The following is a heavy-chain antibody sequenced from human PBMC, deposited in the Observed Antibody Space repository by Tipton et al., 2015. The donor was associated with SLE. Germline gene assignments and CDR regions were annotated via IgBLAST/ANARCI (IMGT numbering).Heavy chain of an antibody. CDR3: ARDKSRAVAGMSDY. CDR2: IKSKTDGGTT. D-gene: IGHD6-19*01. Sequence: SLRLSCAASGFTFSNAWMSWVRQAPGKGLEWVGRIKSKTDGGTTDYAAPVKGRFTISRDDSKNTLYLQMNSLRAEDTAVYYCARDKSRAVAGMSDYWGQGTLVTVSS. V-gene: IGHV3-15*01. CDR1: GFTFSNAW. J-gene: IGHJ4*02.